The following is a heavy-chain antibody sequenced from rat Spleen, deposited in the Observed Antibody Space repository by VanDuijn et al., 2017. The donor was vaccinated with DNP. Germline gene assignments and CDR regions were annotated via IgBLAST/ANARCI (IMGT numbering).Heavy chain of an antibody. CDR3: ATGVYGGYEDWFSN. CDR2: ITSSDGNT. Sequence: EVQLVESGGGLVQPGRSLKLSCAASGFTFSNHDMAWVRQAPTKGLEWVASITSSDGNTYYRDSVKGRFTVSRDDPKSTLYLQMDSLRSEDTATYYCATGVYGGYEDWFSNWGQGALVTVSS. CDR1: GFTFSNHD. J-gene: IGHJ3*01. V-gene: IGHV5-25*01. D-gene: IGHD1-11*01.